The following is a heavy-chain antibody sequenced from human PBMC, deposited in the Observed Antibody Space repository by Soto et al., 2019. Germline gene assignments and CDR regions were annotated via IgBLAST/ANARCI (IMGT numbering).Heavy chain of an antibody. CDR2: IIPMFDTG. CDR3: ARVLEAAPFNRWFDP. J-gene: IGHJ5*02. Sequence: GASVKVSCKASGGTFSSYVISWVRQAPGQGLEWMGGIIPMFDTGNYAQKFQGRATITADESTTTVYLELSSLTSEDTAVYYCARVLEAAPFNRWFDPWGQGTLVTVSS. D-gene: IGHD6-13*01. V-gene: IGHV1-69*13. CDR1: GGTFSSYV.